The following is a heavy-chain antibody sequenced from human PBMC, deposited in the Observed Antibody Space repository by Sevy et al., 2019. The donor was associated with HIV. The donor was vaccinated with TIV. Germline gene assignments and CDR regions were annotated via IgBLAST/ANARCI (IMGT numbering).Heavy chain of an antibody. CDR3: AQGGDLDLDV. CDR1: GFSLSTSGGG. Sequence: SGPTLVKPTQTLTLTCTFSGFSLSTSGGGVGWIRQPPGKALEWLALIYWNDDKRYSPSLKSRLTITKDTSKHQVVLTRTNMDPVDTATYYCAQGGDLDLDVWGKGTTVTVSS. D-gene: IGHD2-21*02. CDR2: IYWNDDK. V-gene: IGHV2-5*01. J-gene: IGHJ6*04.